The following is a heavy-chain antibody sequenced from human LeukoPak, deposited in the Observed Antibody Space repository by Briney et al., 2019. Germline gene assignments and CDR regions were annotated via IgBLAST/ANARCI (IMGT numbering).Heavy chain of an antibody. J-gene: IGHJ4*02. CDR3: AGVGGSRVRLTYIDY. CDR2: INHSGST. V-gene: IGHV4-34*01. Sequence: PSETLSLTCAVYGGSFSGYYWSWIRQPPGKGLEWIGEINHSGSTNYNPSLKSRVTISVDTSKNQFSLKLSSVTAADTAVYYCAGVGGSRVRLTYIDYWGQGTLVTVSS. D-gene: IGHD3-22*01. CDR1: GGSFSGYY.